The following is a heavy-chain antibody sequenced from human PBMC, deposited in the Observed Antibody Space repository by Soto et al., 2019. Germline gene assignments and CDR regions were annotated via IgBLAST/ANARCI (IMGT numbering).Heavy chain of an antibody. CDR2: IYYSGST. CDR3: ARDRARRVYDIVRSDGMDV. CDR1: GGSISSGGYY. J-gene: IGHJ6*02. D-gene: IGHD2-8*01. Sequence: SETLSLTCTVSGGSISSGGYYWSWIRQHPGKGLEWIGYIYYSGSTYYNPSLKSRVTISVDTSKNQFSLKLSSVTAADTAVYYCARDRARRVYDIVRSDGMDVWGQGTTVTVSS. V-gene: IGHV4-31*03.